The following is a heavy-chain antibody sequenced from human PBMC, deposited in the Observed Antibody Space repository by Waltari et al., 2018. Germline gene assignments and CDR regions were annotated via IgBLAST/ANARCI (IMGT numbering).Heavy chain of an antibody. V-gene: IGHV3-7*03. Sequence: EVQLVESGGGLVQPGGSLRLSCAASGFTFSSYWMSWVRQAPGKGLEGGANIKRDGSEKDYVDSVKGRFTISRDNAKNSLYLQMNSLRAEDTAVYYCARRAPSFDYWGQGTLVTVSS. CDR2: IKRDGSEK. CDR1: GFTFSSYW. CDR3: ARRAPSFDY. J-gene: IGHJ4*02.